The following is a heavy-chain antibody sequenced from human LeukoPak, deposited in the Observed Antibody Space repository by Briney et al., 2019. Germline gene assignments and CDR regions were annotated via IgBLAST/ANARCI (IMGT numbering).Heavy chain of an antibody. CDR3: VRSFAGRD. V-gene: IGHV4-59*11. J-gene: IGHJ4*02. CDR1: GGSISSHY. CDR2: IYYSGST. D-gene: IGHD3-10*01. Sequence: SETLSLTCTVSGGSISSHYWSWIRQPPGKGLEWIGYIYYSGSTNYNPSLKSRVTISKDTSKNQFSLEMRSVTAADTAVYYCVRSFAGRDWGQGTLVTVSS.